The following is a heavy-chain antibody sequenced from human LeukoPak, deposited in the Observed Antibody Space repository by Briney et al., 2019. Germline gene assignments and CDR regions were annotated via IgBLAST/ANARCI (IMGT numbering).Heavy chain of an antibody. CDR1: EFTVSSTY. Sequence: GGSLRLSCAASEFTVSSTYMSWVRQAPGKGLEWVSVMYTGGNTYYADSVKGRFTISRDTSKNTLSLQMNSLRAEDTAVYYCAKSGSYFDFDYWGQGSLVTVSS. V-gene: IGHV3-53*05. D-gene: IGHD3-10*01. J-gene: IGHJ4*02. CDR3: AKSGSYFDFDY. CDR2: MYTGGNT.